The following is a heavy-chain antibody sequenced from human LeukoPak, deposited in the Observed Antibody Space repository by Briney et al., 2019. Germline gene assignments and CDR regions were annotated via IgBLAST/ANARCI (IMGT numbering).Heavy chain of an antibody. J-gene: IGHJ4*02. CDR1: GFAFSNYA. D-gene: IGHD6-13*01. Sequence: GGSLRLSCAASGFAFSNYAMAWVRQAPGKEPEWVSVITGGGADTYQIDSVKGRFTISRDNSKNTLYLEMSSLRPEDTAVYHCAKDSKVAAAGYFFDYWGQGTLVTVSS. CDR3: AKDSKVAAAGYFFDY. V-gene: IGHV3-23*01. CDR2: ITGGGADT.